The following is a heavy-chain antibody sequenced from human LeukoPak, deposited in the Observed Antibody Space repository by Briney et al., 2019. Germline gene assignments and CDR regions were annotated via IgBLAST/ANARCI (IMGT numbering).Heavy chain of an antibody. D-gene: IGHD2-2*01. V-gene: IGHV3-33*01. CDR3: ARRYCSSTSCYFSNWFNP. J-gene: IGHJ5*02. Sequence: GRSLRLSCAASGFIFSSYGMHWVRQAPGKGLEWVAVIWYDGSNKYYADSVKGRFTISRDNSKNTLYLQMNSLGAEDTAVYYCARRYCSSTSCYFSNWFNPWGQGTLVTVSS. CDR2: IWYDGSNK. CDR1: GFIFSSYG.